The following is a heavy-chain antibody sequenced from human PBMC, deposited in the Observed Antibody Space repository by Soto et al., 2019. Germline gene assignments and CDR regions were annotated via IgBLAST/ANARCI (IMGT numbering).Heavy chain of an antibody. D-gene: IGHD2-2*02. V-gene: IGHV1-2*04. CDR3: ARAYCSSTSCYRGGNYYYYGMDV. J-gene: IGHJ6*02. CDR1: GYTFTGYY. Sequence: ASVKVSCKASGYTFTGYYMHWVRQAPGQGLEWMGWINPNSGGTNYAQKFQGWVTMTRDTSISTAYMELSRLRSDDTAVYYCARAYCSSTSCYRGGNYYYYGMDVWGQGTRVTISS. CDR2: INPNSGGT.